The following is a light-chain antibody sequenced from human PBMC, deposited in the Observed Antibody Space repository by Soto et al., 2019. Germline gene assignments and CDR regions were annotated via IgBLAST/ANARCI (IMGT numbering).Light chain of an antibody. CDR3: HQRSNLPTYT. Sequence: EIVLTQSPATLSLSPGERATLSCRASQSVSSYLAWYQQKPGQAPRLLIYDASNRATGIPARFSGSGSGTACSHSNSRPDPAVFGVYACHQRSNLPTYTFGQGTKMESK. CDR1: QSVSSY. CDR2: DAS. V-gene: IGKV3-11*01. J-gene: IGKJ2*01.